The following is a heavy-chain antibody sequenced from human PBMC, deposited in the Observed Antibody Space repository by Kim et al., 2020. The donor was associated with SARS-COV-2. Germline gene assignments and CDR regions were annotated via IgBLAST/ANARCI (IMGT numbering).Heavy chain of an antibody. Sequence: SETLSLTCAVYGGSFSGYYWSWIRQPPGKGLEWIGEINHSGSTNYNPSLKSRVTISVDTSKNQFSLKLSSVTAADTAVYYCARGGIYYGSGSYRLDYWGQGTLVTVSS. CDR2: INHSGST. CDR3: ARGGIYYGSGSYRLDY. CDR1: GGSFSGYY. D-gene: IGHD3-10*01. J-gene: IGHJ4*02. V-gene: IGHV4-34*01.